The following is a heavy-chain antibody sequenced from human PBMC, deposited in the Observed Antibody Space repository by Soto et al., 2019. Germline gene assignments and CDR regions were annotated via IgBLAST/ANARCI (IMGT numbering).Heavy chain of an antibody. J-gene: IGHJ4*02. D-gene: IGHD3-22*01. V-gene: IGHV1-69*13. CDR3: ARVRRPYYYDSSPLDY. CDR1: GGTFSSYA. CDR2: IIPIFGTA. Sequence: SVKVSCKASGGTFSSYAISWVRQAPGQGLEWMGGIIPIFGTANYAQKFQGRVTITADESTSTAYMELSSLRSEDTAVYYCARVRRPYYYDSSPLDYWGQGTLVNVSS.